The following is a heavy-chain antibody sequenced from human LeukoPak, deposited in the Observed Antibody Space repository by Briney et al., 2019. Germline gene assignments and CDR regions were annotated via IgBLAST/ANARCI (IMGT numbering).Heavy chain of an antibody. J-gene: IGHJ2*01. Sequence: SETLSLTCTVSGGSISSYYWSWIRQPAGKGLEWIGYIYHSGSTNYNPSLKSRVTISVDTSKNQFSLKLSSVTAADTAVYYCARFITMVRGAPYWYFDLWGRGTLVTVSS. D-gene: IGHD3-10*01. V-gene: IGHV4-59*01. CDR2: IYHSGST. CDR3: ARFITMVRGAPYWYFDL. CDR1: GGSISSYY.